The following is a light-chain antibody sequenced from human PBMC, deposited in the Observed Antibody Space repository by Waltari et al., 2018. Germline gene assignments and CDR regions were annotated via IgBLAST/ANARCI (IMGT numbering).Light chain of an antibody. CDR1: SGHSSYA. J-gene: IGLJ3*02. V-gene: IGLV4-69*01. CDR3: QTWGTGIRV. CDR2: LKSDGSH. Sequence: QLVLTQPPSASASLGTSVKLTCTLSSGHSSYAIAWHQQQPEKGPRCLMKLKSDGSHNKGDGIPDRCSGSSSEAERYLTISSLQSEDEADYYCQTWGTGIRVFGGGTKLTVL.